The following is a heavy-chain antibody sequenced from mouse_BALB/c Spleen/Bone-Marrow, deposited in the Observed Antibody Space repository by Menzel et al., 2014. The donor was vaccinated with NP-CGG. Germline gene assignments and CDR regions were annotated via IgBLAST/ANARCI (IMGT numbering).Heavy chain of an antibody. D-gene: IGHD2-4*01. V-gene: IGHV5-9-4*01. CDR1: GFTFSSYA. CDR3: AREGLRRRAAMDY. J-gene: IGHJ4*01. Sequence: EVQGVESGGGLVKPGGSLKLSCAASGFTFSSYAMSWVRQSPEKRLEWVAEISSGGSYTYYPDTVTGRFTISRDNAENTLYLEMSSLRSEDTAMYYCAREGLRRRAAMDYWGQGTSVTVSS. CDR2: ISSGGSYT.